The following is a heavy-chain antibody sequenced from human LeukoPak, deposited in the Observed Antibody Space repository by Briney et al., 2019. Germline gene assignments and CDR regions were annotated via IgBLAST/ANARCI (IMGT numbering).Heavy chain of an antibody. CDR3: AREDGGSGSYGT. Sequence: GGSLRLSCAASGFTFSGSAMHWVRQASGKGLEWVGRIRSKANSYATAYAASVKGRFTISRDDSKNTAYLQMNSLKTEDTAVYYCAREDGGSGSYGTWGQGTLVTVSS. D-gene: IGHD3-10*01. J-gene: IGHJ5*02. CDR1: GFTFSGSA. V-gene: IGHV3-73*01. CDR2: IRSKANSYAT.